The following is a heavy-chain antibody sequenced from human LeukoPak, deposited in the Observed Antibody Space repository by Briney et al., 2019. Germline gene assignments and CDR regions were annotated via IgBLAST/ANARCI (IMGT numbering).Heavy chain of an antibody. CDR2: IYYSGST. J-gene: IGHJ6*03. V-gene: IGHV4-59*01. CDR1: GGSISSYY. Sequence: SETLSLTCTVSGGSISSYYWSWIRQPPGKGLEWIGYIYYSGSTNYNPSLKSRVTISVDTSKNQFSLKLTSVTAADTAVYYCARGGGLGYYYYYMDVWGKGTTVTVSS. D-gene: IGHD3-16*01. CDR3: ARGGGLGYYYYYMDV.